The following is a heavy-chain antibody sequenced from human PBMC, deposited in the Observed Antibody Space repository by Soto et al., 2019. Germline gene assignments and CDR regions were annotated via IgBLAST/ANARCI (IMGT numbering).Heavy chain of an antibody. J-gene: IGHJ4*02. D-gene: IGHD3-9*01. CDR2: ISGSGGST. V-gene: IGHV3-23*01. CDR1: GFTFSSYA. Sequence: GGSLRLSCAASGFTFSSYAMSWVRQAPGKGLEWVSAISGSGGSTYYADSVKGRFTISRDNSKNTLYLQMNSLRAEDTAVYYCATSGVLRYFDWFPDPIDYWGQGTLVTVSS. CDR3: ATSGVLRYFDWFPDPIDY.